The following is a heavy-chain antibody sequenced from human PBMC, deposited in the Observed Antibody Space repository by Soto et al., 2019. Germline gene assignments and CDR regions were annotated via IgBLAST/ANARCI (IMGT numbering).Heavy chain of an antibody. Sequence: ALRLSWEVSGLTFIPYWMSWVRKAPGKGLEWLANINQDANKKYYVDSVKGRFTIFGDSAKNSLFLIMDSLRAEDTAVYYCAAYTTSRHAACDIWGQGTLVTGSS. CDR3: AAYTTSRHAACDI. J-gene: IGHJ3*02. CDR1: GLTFIPYW. D-gene: IGHD6-6*01. V-gene: IGHV3-7*01. CDR2: INQDANKK.